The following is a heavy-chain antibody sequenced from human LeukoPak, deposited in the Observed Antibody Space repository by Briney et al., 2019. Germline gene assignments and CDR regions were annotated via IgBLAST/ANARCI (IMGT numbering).Heavy chain of an antibody. CDR1: GGSFSGYY. D-gene: IGHD3-10*01. V-gene: IGHV4-34*01. CDR2: INHSGST. CDR3: ARGRRLLWFGESSNWFDP. J-gene: IGHJ5*02. Sequence: SETLSLTCAVYGGSFSGYYWSWIRQPPGKGLEWIGEINHSGSTNYNPSLKSRGTISVDTSKNQFSLKLSSVTAADTAVYYCARGRRLLWFGESSNWFDPWGQGTLVTVSS.